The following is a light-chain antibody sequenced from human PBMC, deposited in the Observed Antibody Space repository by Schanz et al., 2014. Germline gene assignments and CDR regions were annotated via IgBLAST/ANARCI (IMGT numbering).Light chain of an antibody. CDR2: DAS. Sequence: EIVLTQSPVTLSLSPGERATLSCRASQSISNFLAWYQHKPGQAPRLLIYDASTRATGVPARFRGSGSGTDFTLTISRLEPEDFAVYYCQQYGNSPRTFGQGTKVEIK. CDR1: QSISNF. CDR3: QQYGNSPRT. V-gene: IGKV3-20*01. J-gene: IGKJ1*01.